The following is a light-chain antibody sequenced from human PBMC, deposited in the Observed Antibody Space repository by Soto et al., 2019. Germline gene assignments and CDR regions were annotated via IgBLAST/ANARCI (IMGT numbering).Light chain of an antibody. CDR1: QDISNY. J-gene: IGKJ3*01. CDR2: DAA. CDR3: QQYGDLPPKIT. V-gene: IGKV1-33*01. Sequence: DIQMTQSPSSLSASVGDRVTITCQASQDISNYLNWYQQKPGKAPKLLIYDAANLQTGVPSRFSGSGSGTDFTFTISSLQPEDIATYYCQQYGDLPPKITFGPGTKVDIK.